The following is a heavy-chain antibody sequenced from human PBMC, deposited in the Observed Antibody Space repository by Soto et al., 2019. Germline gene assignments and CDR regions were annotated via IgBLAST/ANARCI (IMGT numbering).Heavy chain of an antibody. Sequence: SETLSLTCTVSGDSLSGYYWTWIRQPAGGGLQWLGRVYNSGATNYNPSLRGRVTMSIDTSQRQFSLKVASVTAADTAVYYCARMKPGGSALWFDPWGPGTLVP. CDR1: GDSLSGYY. J-gene: IGHJ5*02. V-gene: IGHV4-4*07. D-gene: IGHD6-25*01. CDR2: VYNSGAT. CDR3: ARMKPGGSALWFDP.